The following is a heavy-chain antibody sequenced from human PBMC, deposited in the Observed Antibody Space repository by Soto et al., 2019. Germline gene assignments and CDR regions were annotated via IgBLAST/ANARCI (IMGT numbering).Heavy chain of an antibody. J-gene: IGHJ6*03. CDR3: ARETLYYYYYYMDV. CDR2: IYSGGST. CDR1: GFTVSSNY. V-gene: IGHV3-66*01. Sequence: GGSLRLSCAASGFTVSSNYMSWVRQAPGKGLEWVSVIYSGGSTSYADSVKGRFTISRDNSKNTLYLQMNSLRAEDTAVYYCARETLYYYYYYMDVWGKGTTVTVSS.